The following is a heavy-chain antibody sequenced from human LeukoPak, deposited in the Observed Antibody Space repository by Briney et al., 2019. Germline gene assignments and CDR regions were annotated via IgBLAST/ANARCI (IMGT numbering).Heavy chain of an antibody. V-gene: IGHV4-59*01. Sequence: SETLSVTCTVSGASIISYYCTWIRQPPGKGLEWIGYIYYSGSTNYNPSLKSRVTISVDTSKNQFSLKLSSVTAADTAVYYCARLYREGGERFDRWGQGTLVTVSS. CDR3: ARLYREGGERFDR. J-gene: IGHJ5*02. CDR1: GASIISYY. D-gene: IGHD1-26*01. CDR2: IYYSGST.